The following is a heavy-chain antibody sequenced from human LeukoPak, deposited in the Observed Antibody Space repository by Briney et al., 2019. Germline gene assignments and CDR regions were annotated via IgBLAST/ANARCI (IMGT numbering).Heavy chain of an antibody. D-gene: IGHD3-3*01. CDR3: ARDRQYYDFWSGYSQNYYHYYMDV. J-gene: IGHJ6*03. CDR1: GYTFTSYD. Sequence: ASVKVSCKASGYTFTSYDINWVRQATGQGLEWMGWMNPNSGNTGYAQKFQGRVTTTRNTSISTAYMELSRLRSEDTAVYYCARDRQYYDFWSGYSQNYYHYYMDVWGKGTTVTVSS. CDR2: MNPNSGNT. V-gene: IGHV1-8*03.